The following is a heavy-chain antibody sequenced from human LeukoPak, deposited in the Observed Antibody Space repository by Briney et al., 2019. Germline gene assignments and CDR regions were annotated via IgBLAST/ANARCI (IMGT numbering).Heavy chain of an antibody. CDR3: AKAPLYYYGMDV. Sequence: PGGSLRLSCAASGFTFDDYAMHWVRQAPGKGLEWVSLIGGDGGSTYYTDSVKGRFTISRDNSKDSLYLQINSLGTEDTALYYCAKAPLYYYGMDVWGRGTTVTVSS. V-gene: IGHV3-43*02. J-gene: IGHJ6*02. CDR1: GFTFDDYA. CDR2: IGGDGGST.